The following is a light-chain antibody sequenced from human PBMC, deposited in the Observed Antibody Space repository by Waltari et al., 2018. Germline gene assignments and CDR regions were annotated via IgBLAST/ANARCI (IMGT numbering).Light chain of an antibody. CDR1: SRDIGGYDY. J-gene: IGLJ3*02. CDR2: DVI. V-gene: IGLV2-14*03. CDR3: CSYTSASTLGV. Sequence: QSALTQPASVSGSPGQSITISCTGTSRDIGGYDYVSWYQQYPGKAPKLIIYDVIYRPSGVSNRFSGSKSGNTASLTISGLQAEDEANYYCCSYTSASTLGVFGGGTKLTVL.